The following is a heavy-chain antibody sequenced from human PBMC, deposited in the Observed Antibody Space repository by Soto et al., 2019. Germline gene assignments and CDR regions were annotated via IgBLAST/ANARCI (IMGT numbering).Heavy chain of an antibody. J-gene: IGHJ4*02. CDR3: TRPLRGYSYGYDFGY. D-gene: IGHD5-18*01. Sequence: EVQLVESGGGLVQPGGSLKLSCAASGFTFSGSAVHWVRQASGKGLEWVGRIRTKPNNYATAYSASVKGRFTISRDDSKNTTDLPMNSLKTEDTAVYYCTRPLRGYSYGYDFGYWGQGTLVTVSS. CDR2: IRTKPNNYAT. CDR1: GFTFSGSA. V-gene: IGHV3-73*02.